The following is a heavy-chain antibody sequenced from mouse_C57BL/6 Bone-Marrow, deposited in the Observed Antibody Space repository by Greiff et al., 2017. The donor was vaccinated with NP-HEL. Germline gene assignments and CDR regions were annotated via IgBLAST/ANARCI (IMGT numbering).Heavy chain of an antibody. Sequence: QVQLQQPGAELVRPGSSVKLSCKASGYTFTSYWMHWVKQRPIQGLEWIGNIDPSDSETHYNQKFKDKATLTVDKSSSTAYMQLSSLTSEDSAVHYCARWYYGSSYAGFAYWGQGTRVTVSA. J-gene: IGHJ3*01. D-gene: IGHD1-1*01. CDR2: IDPSDSET. CDR1: GYTFTSYW. V-gene: IGHV1-52*01. CDR3: ARWYYGSSYAGFAY.